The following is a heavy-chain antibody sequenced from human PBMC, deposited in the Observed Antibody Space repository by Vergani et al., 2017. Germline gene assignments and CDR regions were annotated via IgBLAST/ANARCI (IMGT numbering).Heavy chain of an antibody. J-gene: IGHJ3*02. CDR2: MNPNSGNT. Sequence: QVQLVQSGAEVKKPGASVKVSCKASGYTFTSYDINWVRQATGQGLEWMGWMNPNSGNTGYAQKFQGRVTMTRNTSISTAYMELSRLRSDDTAVYYCASVRYSYGYDAFDIWGQGTMVTVSS. V-gene: IGHV1-8*01. D-gene: IGHD5-18*01. CDR1: GYTFTSYD. CDR3: ASVRYSYGYDAFDI.